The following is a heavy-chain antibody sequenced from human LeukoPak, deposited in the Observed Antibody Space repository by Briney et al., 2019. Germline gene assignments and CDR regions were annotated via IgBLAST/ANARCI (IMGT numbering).Heavy chain of an antibody. D-gene: IGHD2-21*02. J-gene: IGHJ5*02. V-gene: IGHV3-21*01. Sequence: GGSLRLSCAVSGFTFSSFGMNWVRQAPGKGLEWVSSISSSGNYIYYADSVKGRFTISRDNAKNSLYLQMNSLRAEDTAVYYCAGIVVVTARYNWFDPWGQGTLVTVSS. CDR3: AGIVVVTARYNWFDP. CDR1: GFTFSSFG. CDR2: ISSSGNYI.